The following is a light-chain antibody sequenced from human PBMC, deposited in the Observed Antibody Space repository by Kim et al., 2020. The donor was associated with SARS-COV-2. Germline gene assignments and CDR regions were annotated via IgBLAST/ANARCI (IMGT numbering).Light chain of an antibody. CDR1: NIGRKN. CDR3: QVLDSSSVV. CDR2: RDY. Sequence: SYELTQPLSVSVALGQTARITCGGNNIGRKNVHWYQQKPGQAPVLVIYRDYNRPSGISERFSGSNSGNTATLTISRAQAGDEADYYCQVLDSSSVVFGGG. V-gene: IGLV3-9*01. J-gene: IGLJ2*01.